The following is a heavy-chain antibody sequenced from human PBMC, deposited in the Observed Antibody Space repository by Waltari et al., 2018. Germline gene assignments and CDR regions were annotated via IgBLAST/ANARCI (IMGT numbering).Heavy chain of an antibody. CDR3: ARDFAYGRFDY. CDR2: IGHDASAT. Sequence: EVQLVESGGALVQPGGSLRLSCTDSGFTFSNFWMTWVRQAPGKGLEWVAMIGHDASATYYVGSVKGRFTVSRDNTKSSLFLQMNSLSVEDTAVCYCARDFAYGRFDYWGQGTLVTVSS. CDR1: GFTFSNFW. D-gene: IGHD3-10*01. J-gene: IGHJ4*02. V-gene: IGHV3-7*03.